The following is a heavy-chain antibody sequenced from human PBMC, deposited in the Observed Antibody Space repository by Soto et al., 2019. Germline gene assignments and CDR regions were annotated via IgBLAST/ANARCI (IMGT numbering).Heavy chain of an antibody. CDR1: GFTFSSYA. D-gene: IGHD5-12*01. CDR2: ISGSGVST. CDR3: AKAQGSGYDLFDY. J-gene: IGHJ4*02. Sequence: GGSLRLSCAASGFTFSSYAMSWVRQAPGKGLEWVSAISGSGVSTYYADSVKGRFTISRDNSKNTLYLQMNSLRAEDTAVYYCAKAQGSGYDLFDYWGQGSLVTFSS. V-gene: IGHV3-23*01.